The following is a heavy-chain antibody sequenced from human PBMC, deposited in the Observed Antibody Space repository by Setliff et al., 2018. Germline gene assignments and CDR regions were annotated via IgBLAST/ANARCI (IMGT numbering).Heavy chain of an antibody. V-gene: IGHV3-23*01. CDR3: ANGMFYDFWSNYPYYFGMDV. CDR2: ISGSGDST. Sequence: GGSLRLSCAASGFTFSGYAMTWVRQAPGKGLEWVSAISGSGDSTFYADSVKGRFTISRDNSKNTLYLQMNSLTAEDTAVYYCANGMFYDFWSNYPYYFGMDVWGQGTLVTVSS. D-gene: IGHD3-3*01. J-gene: IGHJ6*02. CDR1: GFTFSGYA.